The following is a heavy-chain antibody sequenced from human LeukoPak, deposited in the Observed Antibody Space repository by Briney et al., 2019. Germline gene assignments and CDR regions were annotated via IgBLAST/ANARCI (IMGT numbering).Heavy chain of an antibody. CDR1: GGTFSSYA. J-gene: IGHJ6*02. CDR3: ARDPGYSGYGEYYYYGMDV. Sequence: SVKVSCKASGGTFSSYAISWVRQAPGQGLEWMGGIIPIFGTANYAQKFQGRVTITADESTSTAYMELSSLRSEDTAVYYCARDPGYSGYGEYYYYGMDVWGQGTTVTVS. D-gene: IGHD5-12*01. V-gene: IGHV1-69*13. CDR2: IIPIFGTA.